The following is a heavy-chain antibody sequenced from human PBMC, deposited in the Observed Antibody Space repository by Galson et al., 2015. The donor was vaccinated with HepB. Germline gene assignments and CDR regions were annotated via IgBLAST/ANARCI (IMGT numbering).Heavy chain of an antibody. V-gene: IGHV4-39*01. CDR1: GGSISSSSYY. CDR3: ARSGYGDYGTFDY. CDR2: IYYSGST. D-gene: IGHD4-17*01. Sequence: ETLSLTCTVSGGSISSSSYYWGWIRQPPGKGLEWIGSIYYSGSTYYNPSLKSRVTISVDTSKNQFSLKLNSVTAADTAVYYCARSGYGDYGTFDYWGQGTLVTVSS. J-gene: IGHJ4*02.